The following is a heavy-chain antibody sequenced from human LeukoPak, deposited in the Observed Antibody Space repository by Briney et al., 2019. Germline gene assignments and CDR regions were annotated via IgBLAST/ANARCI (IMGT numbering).Heavy chain of an antibody. V-gene: IGHV1-2*02. J-gene: IGHJ4*02. D-gene: IGHD3-22*01. Sequence: GASVKVSCKASGYTLSGYYMHWVRQAPGQGLEWMGWIHPNSGGTNYAQKFHGRVTMTRDTSISTAYMELSRLRSDDTAVYYCARESGYYDSSRGVDYWGQGTLVTVSS. CDR2: IHPNSGGT. CDR1: GYTLSGYY. CDR3: ARESGYYDSSRGVDY.